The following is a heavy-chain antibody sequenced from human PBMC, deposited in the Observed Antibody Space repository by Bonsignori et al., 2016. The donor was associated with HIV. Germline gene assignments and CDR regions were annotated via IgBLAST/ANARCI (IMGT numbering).Heavy chain of an antibody. Sequence: GGSLRLSCAASGFTFSNAWMSWVRQAPGKGLEWVGRIKSKTDGGTTDYAAPVKGRFTISRDDSKNTLYLQMNSLKTEDTAVYYCTRPGRGATSSFDYWGQGTLVTVSS. CDR3: TRPGRGATSSFDY. V-gene: IGHV3-15*01. CDR1: GFTFSNAW. J-gene: IGHJ4*02. CDR2: IKSKTDGGTT. D-gene: IGHD1-26*01.